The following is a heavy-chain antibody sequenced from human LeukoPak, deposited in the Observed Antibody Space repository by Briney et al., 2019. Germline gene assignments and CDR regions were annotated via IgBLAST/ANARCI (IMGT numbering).Heavy chain of an antibody. V-gene: IGHV3-9*01. Sequence: GGSLRLSCAASGFTFDDYAMHWVRQAPGKGLEWVSGISWNSGSIGYADSVKGRFTISRDNAKNSLYLQMNSLRAEDTALYYCAKGWFGELGRYGMDVWGQGTTVTVSS. J-gene: IGHJ6*02. D-gene: IGHD3-10*01. CDR3: AKGWFGELGRYGMDV. CDR1: GFTFDDYA. CDR2: ISWNSGSI.